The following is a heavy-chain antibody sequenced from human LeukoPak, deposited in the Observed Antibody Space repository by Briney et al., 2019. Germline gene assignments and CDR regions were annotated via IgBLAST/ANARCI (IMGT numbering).Heavy chain of an antibody. D-gene: IGHD1-26*01. Sequence: PSETLSLTCAVYGGSFSGYYWSWIRQPPGKGLEWIGEINHSGSTNYNPSLKSRVTISVDTSKNQFSLKLSSVTAADTAVYYCARDSGGGSYYVFDYWGQGTLVTVSS. CDR1: GGSFSGYY. CDR3: ARDSGGGSYYVFDY. CDR2: INHSGST. J-gene: IGHJ4*02. V-gene: IGHV4-34*01.